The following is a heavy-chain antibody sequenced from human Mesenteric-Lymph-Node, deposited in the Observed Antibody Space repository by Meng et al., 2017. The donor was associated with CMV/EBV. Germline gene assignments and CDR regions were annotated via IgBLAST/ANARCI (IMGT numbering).Heavy chain of an antibody. V-gene: IGHV4-59*12. CDR3: ARGRYYYGSGSYYMHYYYGMDV. CDR2: IYYTGST. J-gene: IGHJ6*02. CDR1: GGSISSYY. Sequence: GSLRLSCTVSGGSISSYYWSWIRQPPGKGLESIGYIYYTGSTNYNPSLKSRVTISVDTSKNQFSLKLSSVTAADTAVYYCARGRYYYGSGSYYMHYYYGMDVWGQGTTVTVSS. D-gene: IGHD3-10*01.